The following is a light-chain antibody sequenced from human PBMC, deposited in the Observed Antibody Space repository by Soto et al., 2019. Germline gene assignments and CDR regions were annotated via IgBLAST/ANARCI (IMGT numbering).Light chain of an antibody. CDR2: AAS. CDR3: QKGNSLPPFT. J-gene: IGKJ3*01. Sequence: DFQMTQSPSSVSASVGDRVTITCRATQSLTRWLAWYQQKPGQAPKLLIYAASTLHSGVSSTFSGTGSGTDFTLTINNLQPEDVATYYCQKGNSLPPFTFGPGTKVDIK. CDR1: QSLTRW. V-gene: IGKV1D-12*01.